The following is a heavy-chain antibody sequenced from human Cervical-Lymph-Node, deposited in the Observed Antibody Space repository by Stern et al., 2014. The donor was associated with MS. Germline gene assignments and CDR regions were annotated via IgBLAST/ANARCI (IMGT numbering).Heavy chain of an antibody. J-gene: IGHJ3*02. V-gene: IGHV2-5*02. CDR3: ARRLRVTMFGLVIQGDAFDI. Sequence: QVTLRESGPTLVRPTQTLTLTCTFSGFSLTTSGVRVARIRQPPGNALEFLALAYWGDDNLYSRSLKSRLSITKVASKNQVVLTMTNMDPVDTATYFCARRLRVTMFGLVIQGDAFDIWGQGTMVAVSS. CDR2: AYWGDDN. D-gene: IGHD3-3*01. CDR1: GFSLTTSGVR.